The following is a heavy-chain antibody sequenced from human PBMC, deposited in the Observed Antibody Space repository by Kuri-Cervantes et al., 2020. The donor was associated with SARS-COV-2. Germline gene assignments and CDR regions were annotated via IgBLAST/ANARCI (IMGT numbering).Heavy chain of an antibody. J-gene: IGHJ4*02. Sequence: ASVKVSCKASAYTFTSYGISWVRQAPGERLEWMAWINAGNGNTMYSQKFQGRVTISRDTSASAAYMDVTSLRSEDTAVYYCARVGDWGAVDYWGQGTLVTVSS. CDR2: INAGNGNT. D-gene: IGHD7-27*01. CDR3: ARVGDWGAVDY. CDR1: AYTFTSYG. V-gene: IGHV1-3*01.